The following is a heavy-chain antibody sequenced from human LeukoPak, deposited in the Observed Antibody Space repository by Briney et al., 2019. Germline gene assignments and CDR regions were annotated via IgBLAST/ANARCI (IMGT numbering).Heavy chain of an antibody. D-gene: IGHD2-2*01. CDR1: GFTFSSYW. V-gene: IGHV3-74*01. CDR2: INSDGSST. CDR3: ARVPCNSTSCGYAFDI. J-gene: IGHJ3*02. Sequence: GGSPRLSCAASGFTFSSYWMHWVRQAPGKGLVWVSRINSDGSSTSYADSVKGRFTISRDNAKNSLYLQMNSLRAEDTAVYYCARVPCNSTSCGYAFDIWGQGTMVTVSS.